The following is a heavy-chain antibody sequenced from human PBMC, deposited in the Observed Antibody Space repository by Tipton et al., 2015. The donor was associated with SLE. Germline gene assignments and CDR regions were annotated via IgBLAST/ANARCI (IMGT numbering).Heavy chain of an antibody. CDR3: ARAPRLGAFDI. CDR2: IYYSGST. Sequence: LRLSCTVSGGSISSYYWSWIRQPPGKGLEWIGDIYYSGSTNYNPSLKSRVTISVHTSKNQFSLKLISVTAADTAVYYCARAPRLGAFDIWGQGTMVTVSS. V-gene: IGHV4-59*08. J-gene: IGHJ3*02. D-gene: IGHD6-19*01. CDR1: GGSISSYY.